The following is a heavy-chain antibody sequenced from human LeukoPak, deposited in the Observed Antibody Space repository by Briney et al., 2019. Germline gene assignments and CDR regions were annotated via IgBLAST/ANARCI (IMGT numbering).Heavy chain of an antibody. D-gene: IGHD3-10*01. J-gene: IGHJ4*02. V-gene: IGHV3-23*01. CDR1: GFTFSSDA. CDR2: ISGSGGST. CDR3: AKEYGSGSYYYDY. Sequence: GGSLRLSCAASGFTFSSDAMSWVRQAPGKGLEWVSAISGSGGSTYYADSVKGRFTISRANSKNTLYLQMNSLRAEDTAVYYCAKEYGSGSYYYDYWGQGTLVTVSS.